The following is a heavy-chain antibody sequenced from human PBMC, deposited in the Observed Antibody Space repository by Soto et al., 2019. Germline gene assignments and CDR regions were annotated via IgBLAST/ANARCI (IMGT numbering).Heavy chain of an antibody. D-gene: IGHD3-10*01. CDR3: ARIGFAYGPFDY. J-gene: IGHJ4*02. CDR1: GYTFTSYS. V-gene: IGHV5-51*01. CDR2: IYPGDSDT. Sequence: PGESLKIPCKGSGYTFTSYSIGWVRQMPGKGLEWMGIIYPGDSDTRYSPSFQGQVTISVDKSISTAYLQWGSLKAPDTAMYYCARIGFAYGPFDYWGQGTLVTVSS.